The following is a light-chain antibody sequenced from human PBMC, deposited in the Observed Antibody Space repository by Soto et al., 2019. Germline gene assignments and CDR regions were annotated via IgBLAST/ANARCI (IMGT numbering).Light chain of an antibody. J-gene: IGKJ2*01. CDR1: QSMSNIY. CDR3: QQYGNSPPYT. Sequence: EIVLTQSPGTLSLSPGERATLSCRASQSMSNIYLAWYQHKTGQPPRLLIYGASNRATGIPDRFSGSGSGTDFTLTISRLEPEDFAVYYCQQYGNSPPYTFGQGTKVYIK. V-gene: IGKV3-20*01. CDR2: GAS.